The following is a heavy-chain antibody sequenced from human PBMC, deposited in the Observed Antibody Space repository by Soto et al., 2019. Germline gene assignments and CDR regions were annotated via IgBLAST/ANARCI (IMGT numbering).Heavy chain of an antibody. J-gene: IGHJ6*02. V-gene: IGHV4-59*01. CDR3: ARGGVVVVSYALDA. CDR1: GGFISNYY. D-gene: IGHD2-21*01. Sequence: QVQLQESGPGLVKPSETLTLTCSVSGGFISNYYWTWIRQSPGKGLEWIGYVYNSGSTKYNPSLKRRVSISIDTSKNQFSLKLSSVTAADTAVYYCARGGVVVVSYALDAWGQGTTVTVSS. CDR2: VYNSGST.